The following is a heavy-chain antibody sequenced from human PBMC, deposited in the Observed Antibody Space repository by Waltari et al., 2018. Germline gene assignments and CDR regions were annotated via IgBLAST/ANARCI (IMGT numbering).Heavy chain of an antibody. D-gene: IGHD4-17*01. V-gene: IGHV1-3*01. Sequence: QVQLVQSGAEVKKPGASVKVSRKASGYTFTSYAMHWVRQAPGQRLEWMGWINAGNGNTKYSQKFQGRVTITRDTSASTAYMELSSLRSEDTAVYYCARDLLRGVTISYWYFDLWGRGTLVTVSS. CDR2: INAGNGNT. J-gene: IGHJ2*01. CDR3: ARDLLRGVTISYWYFDL. CDR1: GYTFTSYA.